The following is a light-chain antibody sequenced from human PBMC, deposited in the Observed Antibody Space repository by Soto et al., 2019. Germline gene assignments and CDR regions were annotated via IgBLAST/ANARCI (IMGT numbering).Light chain of an antibody. CDR3: SSYTSATTYV. CDR1: SSDAGAYNY. V-gene: IGLV2-14*01. CDR2: DVN. J-gene: IGLJ1*01. Sequence: YALTQHACVWGTPGQSITLSSNRTSSDAGAYNYDSWYQQHPGKVPKLIIYDVNNRPSGVSNRFSGSKSGNTASLTISGLQTEDEADYYCSSYTSATTYVFGTGTKVTVL.